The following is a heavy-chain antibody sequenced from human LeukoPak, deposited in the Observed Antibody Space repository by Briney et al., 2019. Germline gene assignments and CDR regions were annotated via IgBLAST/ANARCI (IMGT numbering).Heavy chain of an antibody. V-gene: IGHV1-2*02. CDR1: GYTFTGYY. Sequence: ASVKVSCKASGYTFTGYYMHWARQAPGQGLEWMGWINPNSGGTNYAQKFQGRVTMTRDTSISTAYMELSRLRSDDTAVYYCARGGYCSSTSCHPIFDYWGQGTLVTVSS. D-gene: IGHD2-2*01. J-gene: IGHJ4*02. CDR3: ARGGYCSSTSCHPIFDY. CDR2: INPNSGGT.